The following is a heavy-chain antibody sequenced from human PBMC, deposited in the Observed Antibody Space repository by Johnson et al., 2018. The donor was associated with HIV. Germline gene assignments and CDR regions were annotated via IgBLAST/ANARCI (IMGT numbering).Heavy chain of an antibody. D-gene: IGHD1-26*01. J-gene: IGHJ3*02. Sequence: QEQLVESGGGVVQPGRSLRLSCAASGFTFSSYGMHWVRQAPVKGLEWVAVIWYDGSNKYYADSVKGRFTISRDNSKNTLYLQMNSPRAEDTAVYYCAKDLRRGSGSYSDAFDIWGQGTMVTVSS. CDR3: AKDLRRGSGSYSDAFDI. V-gene: IGHV3-33*06. CDR2: IWYDGSNK. CDR1: GFTFSSYG.